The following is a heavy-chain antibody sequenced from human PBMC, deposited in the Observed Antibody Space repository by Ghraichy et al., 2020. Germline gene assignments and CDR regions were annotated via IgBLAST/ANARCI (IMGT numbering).Heavy chain of an antibody. Sequence: GGSLRLSCAASGFTFSSFAMHWVRQAPGKGLEWVAVIWFDGGTQFYANSVEGRFTISRDNSRKMLYLQMESLRAEDTAVYYCARDHEGTMTDVVSNGMDVLGKGTTVTVSS. CDR2: IWFDGGTQ. D-gene: IGHD2-15*01. V-gene: IGHV3-33*01. J-gene: IGHJ6*04. CDR1: GFTFSSFA. CDR3: ARDHEGTMTDVVSNGMDV.